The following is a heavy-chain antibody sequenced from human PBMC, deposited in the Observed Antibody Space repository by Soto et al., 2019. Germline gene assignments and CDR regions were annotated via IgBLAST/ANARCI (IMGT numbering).Heavy chain of an antibody. CDR1: GFTVSSHY. CDR3: AREVFCSSSSCQVRYGMDV. CDR2: INSGGST. Sequence: GGSLRLSCAPSGFTVSSHYMSWVRQAPGKGLEWVSVINSGGSTYYADSVKGRFTISRDHSRNTLYLQMNSLRVEDTAVYYCAREVFCSSSSCQVRYGMDVLGQGTTVTVSS. D-gene: IGHD2-2*01. J-gene: IGHJ6*02. V-gene: IGHV3-53*01.